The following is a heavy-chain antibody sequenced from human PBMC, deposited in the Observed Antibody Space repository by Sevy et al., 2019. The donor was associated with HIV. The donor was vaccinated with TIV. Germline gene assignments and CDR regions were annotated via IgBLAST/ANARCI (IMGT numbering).Heavy chain of an antibody. CDR2: ISGLRNYI. D-gene: IGHD1-26*01. V-gene: IGHV3-21*06. J-gene: IGHJ4*02. Sequence: GGSRRLSCAASGFTFSSFNMNWVRQAPGKGLEWVSSISGLRNYIYYAESLKGRFIISRDNAKNTLYLQMNSLRADDTAVYYCARGPPDGSYEYFDYWGQGTLVTVSS. CDR3: ARGPPDGSYEYFDY. CDR1: GFTFSSFN.